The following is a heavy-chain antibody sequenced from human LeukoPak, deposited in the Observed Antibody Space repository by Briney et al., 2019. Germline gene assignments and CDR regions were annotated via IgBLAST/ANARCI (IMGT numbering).Heavy chain of an antibody. J-gene: IGHJ4*02. Sequence: SQTLSLTCAISGDSVSSNSAAWNWNRQSPSRGLEWLGRTYYRSKWYIDYAVSVKSRITIDPDTSKNQLSLQVNSVTPEDTAVYYCAGSFQAAADTVFLDYWRQGTLVTVSS. V-gene: IGHV6-1*01. D-gene: IGHD6-13*01. CDR3: AGSFQAAADTVFLDY. CDR2: TYYRSKWYI. CDR1: GDSVSSNSAA.